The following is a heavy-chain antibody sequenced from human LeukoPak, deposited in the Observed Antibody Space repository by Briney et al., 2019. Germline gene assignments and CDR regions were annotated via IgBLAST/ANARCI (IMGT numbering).Heavy chain of an antibody. CDR3: AKRGVVVRVILVGFHKEAYYFDS. Sequence: GGSLRLSCGVSGITLSNYGMSWVRQAPGKGLEWVEGISGSGGSTYYTDSVKGRLTISRENPKNTLYLQINSLRAEDTAVYFCAKRGVVVRVILVGFHKEAYYFDSWGQGALVTVSS. D-gene: IGHD3-10*01. CDR2: ISGSGGST. CDR1: GITLSNYG. J-gene: IGHJ4*02. V-gene: IGHV3-23*01.